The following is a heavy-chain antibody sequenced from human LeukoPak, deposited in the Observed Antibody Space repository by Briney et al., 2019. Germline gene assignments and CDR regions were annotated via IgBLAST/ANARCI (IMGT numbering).Heavy chain of an antibody. J-gene: IGHJ4*02. Sequence: GGSLRLSCAASGFTFSAYWMHWVRQAPGKGLVWVSRIYNDGSSRSYADSVKGRFTISRDNAKNTLYLQMNSLRAEDTASYFCSRSRDSGAFYFDSWGQGALVTVSS. V-gene: IGHV3-74*01. CDR1: GFTFSAYW. CDR2: IYNDGSSR. D-gene: IGHD2-15*01. CDR3: SRSRDSGAFYFDS.